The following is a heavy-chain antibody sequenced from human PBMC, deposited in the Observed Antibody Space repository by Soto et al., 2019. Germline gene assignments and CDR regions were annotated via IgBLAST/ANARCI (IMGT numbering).Heavy chain of an antibody. CDR3: ARARYCSGGSCSLDY. CDR1: GGSISSYY. D-gene: IGHD2-15*01. CDR2: IYYSGST. Sequence: SETLSLTCTVSGGSISSYYWSWIRQPPGKRLEWIGYIYYSGSTNYNPSLKSRVTISVDTSKNQFSLKLSSVTAADTAVYYCARARYCSGGSCSLDYWGQGTLVTV. J-gene: IGHJ4*02. V-gene: IGHV4-59*01.